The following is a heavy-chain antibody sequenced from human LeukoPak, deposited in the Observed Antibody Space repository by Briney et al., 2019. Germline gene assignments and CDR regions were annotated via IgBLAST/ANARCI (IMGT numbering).Heavy chain of an antibody. Sequence: SETLSLTCTVPGGSISSYYWSWIRQPPGKGLEWIGYIYYSGSTNYNPSLKSRVTISVDTSKNQFSLKLSSVTAADTAVYYCARVADSSSCIDYWGQGTLVTVSS. J-gene: IGHJ4*02. CDR3: ARVADSSSCIDY. V-gene: IGHV4-59*08. CDR2: IYYSGST. D-gene: IGHD6-13*01. CDR1: GGSISSYY.